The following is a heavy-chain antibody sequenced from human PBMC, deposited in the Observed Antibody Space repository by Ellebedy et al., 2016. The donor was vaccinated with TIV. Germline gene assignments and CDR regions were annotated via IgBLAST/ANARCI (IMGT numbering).Heavy chain of an antibody. J-gene: IGHJ6*02. CDR2: VNPSGGST. Sequence: ASVKVSXXASGYTFTSYHMHWVRQAPGPGLEWMGIVNPSGGSTRYAQKFQGRVTMTRDTSTGTVYMDLSSLRSEDTTVYYCARDRGKGAVVVVAPMFPTANYFYGMDVWGQGTTVTVS. CDR3: ARDRGKGAVVVVAPMFPTANYFYGMDV. D-gene: IGHD2-15*01. V-gene: IGHV1-46*01. CDR1: GYTFTSYH.